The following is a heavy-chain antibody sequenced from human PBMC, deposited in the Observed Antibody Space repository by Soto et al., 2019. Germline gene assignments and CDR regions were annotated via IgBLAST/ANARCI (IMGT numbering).Heavy chain of an antibody. J-gene: IGHJ6*02. Sequence: PGGSLRLSCAASGFTFDDYAMHWVRQAPGKGLEWVSLISWGGGSTYYADSVKGRFTISRDNSKNSLYLQMNSLRAEDTALYYCAKYSSSTLGYGMDVWGQGTTVTVSS. V-gene: IGHV3-43D*04. CDR1: GFTFDDYA. D-gene: IGHD6-6*01. CDR3: AKYSSSTLGYGMDV. CDR2: ISWGGGST.